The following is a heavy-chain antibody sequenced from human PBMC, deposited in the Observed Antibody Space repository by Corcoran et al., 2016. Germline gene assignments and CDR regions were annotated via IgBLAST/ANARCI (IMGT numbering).Heavy chain of an antibody. CDR1: GYTFTGYY. CDR3: ATEGRAAGNKGVFDY. J-gene: IGHJ4*02. Sequence: QVQLVQSGAEVKKPGASVKVSCKASGYTFTGYYMHWVRQAPGQGLEWMGWINPNSGGTNYAQKFQGWVTMTRDTSISTAYMELSRLRSDDSAVYYWATEGRAAGNKGVFDYWGQGTLVTVSS. V-gene: IGHV1-2*04. D-gene: IGHD6-13*01. CDR2: INPNSGGT.